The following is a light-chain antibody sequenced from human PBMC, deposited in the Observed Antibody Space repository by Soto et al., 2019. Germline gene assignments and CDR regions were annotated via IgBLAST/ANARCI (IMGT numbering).Light chain of an antibody. CDR3: SSYAAGSNFV. V-gene: IGLV2-8*01. Sequence: QSALTQPPSASGSPGQSVTISCTGTSSGVGGYNYVSWYQQHPGKAPKLMIYEVSKRPSGVPDRFSGSKSDNTASLTVSGLQAEDEADYYCSSYAAGSNFVFGTGPKVTVL. J-gene: IGLJ1*01. CDR1: SSGVGGYNY. CDR2: EVS.